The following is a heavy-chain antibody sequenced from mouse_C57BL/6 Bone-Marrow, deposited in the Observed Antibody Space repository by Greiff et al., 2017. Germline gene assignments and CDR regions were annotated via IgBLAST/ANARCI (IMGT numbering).Heavy chain of an antibody. CDR3: SRPNLGTQLGRDY. J-gene: IGHJ2*01. V-gene: IGHV1-54*01. CDR1: GYAFTNYL. CDR2: INPGSGGT. D-gene: IGHD4-1*02. Sequence: VQLQQSGAELVRPGTSVKVSCKASGYAFTNYLIEWVKQRPGQGLEWIGVINPGSGGTKYNEKFKGKATLTADKSSSTAYMQLSSLTSEDSAVYFCSRPNLGTQLGRDYWGQGTTLTVSS.